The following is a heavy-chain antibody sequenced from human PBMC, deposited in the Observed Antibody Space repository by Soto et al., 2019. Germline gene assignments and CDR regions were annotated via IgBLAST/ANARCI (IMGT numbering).Heavy chain of an antibody. CDR1: GFTFSSYS. CDR2: ISSSSSTI. D-gene: IGHD3-16*02. CDR3: ARDLRDDYIWGSYRLGAFDI. J-gene: IGHJ3*02. V-gene: IGHV3-48*01. Sequence: GGSLRLSCAASGFTFSSYSMNWVRQAPGKGLEWVSYISSSSSTIYYADSVKGRFTISRDNAKNSLYLQMNSLRAEDTAVYYCARDLRDDYIWGSYRLGAFDIWGQGTMVTVSS.